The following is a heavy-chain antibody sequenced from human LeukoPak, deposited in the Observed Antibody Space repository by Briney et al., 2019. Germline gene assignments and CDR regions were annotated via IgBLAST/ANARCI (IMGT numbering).Heavy chain of an antibody. Sequence: ASVEVSCKASGYTFTSYGISWVRQAPGQGLEWMGWISAYNGNTNYAQKLQGRVTMTTDTSTSTAYMELRSLRSDDTAVYYCARDYDILTILPWFDPWGQGTLVTVSS. V-gene: IGHV1-18*01. CDR3: ARDYDILTILPWFDP. CDR1: GYTFTSYG. D-gene: IGHD3-9*01. J-gene: IGHJ5*02. CDR2: ISAYNGNT.